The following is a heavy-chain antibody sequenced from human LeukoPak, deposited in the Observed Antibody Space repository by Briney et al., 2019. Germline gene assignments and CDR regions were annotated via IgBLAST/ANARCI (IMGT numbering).Heavy chain of an antibody. CDR1: GYTFTGYY. V-gene: IGHV1-2*02. J-gene: IGHJ3*02. D-gene: IGHD2-15*01. CDR3: TRDPGWSAFDI. CDR2: INPNSGGT. Sequence: ASVKVSCKASGYTFTGYYMHWVRQAPGQGLEWMGWINPNSGGTNYAQKFQGRVSLTRDTSSSTAYMELSSLRSDDTAVYYCTRDPGWSAFDIWGQGTMVTVSS.